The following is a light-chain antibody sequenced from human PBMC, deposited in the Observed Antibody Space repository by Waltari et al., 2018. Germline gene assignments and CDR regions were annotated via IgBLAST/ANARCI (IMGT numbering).Light chain of an antibody. CDR1: QRVLYSSNNKNY. J-gene: IGKJ3*01. Sequence: DIVMTQSPDSLDVSLGARAPINCKSSQRVLYSSNNKNYLAWYQQKPGRPPKLLIYWASIRESGVPERVSGNVSGTDFTLTISSLQSEDAAVYYCQQYYSTPLTFGPGTKVDIK. V-gene: IGKV4-1*01. CDR3: QQYYSTPLT. CDR2: WAS.